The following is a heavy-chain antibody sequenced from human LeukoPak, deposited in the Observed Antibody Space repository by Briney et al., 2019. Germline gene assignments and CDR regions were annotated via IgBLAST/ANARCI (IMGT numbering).Heavy chain of an antibody. CDR3: ARDQRITQIVVVTDTFDI. V-gene: IGHV1-18*01. CDR1: DYTFTNYG. J-gene: IGHJ3*02. D-gene: IGHD3-22*01. CDR2: ISAYNGNT. Sequence: ASVKVSCRASDYTFTNYGISWVGQAPGQGLEWMGWISAYNGNTIYAQKFQGRVTMTTDTSTSTAYMELRSLRSDDTAVYYCARDQRITQIVVVTDTFDIWGQGTMVTVSS.